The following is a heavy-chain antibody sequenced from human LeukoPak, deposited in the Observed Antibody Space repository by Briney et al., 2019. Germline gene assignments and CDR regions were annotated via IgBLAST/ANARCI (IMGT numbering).Heavy chain of an antibody. CDR1: GYTFTSYG. V-gene: IGHV1-18*01. Sequence: ASVKVSCKASGYTFTSYGISWVRQAPGQGLEWMGWISAYNGNTNYAQKLQGRVTMTTDTSTNTAYMELRSLRSDDTAVYYCARLIIAAAGRAHYYYYYYMDVWGKGTTVTVSS. CDR3: ARLIIAAAGRAHYYYYYYMDV. CDR2: ISAYNGNT. J-gene: IGHJ6*03. D-gene: IGHD6-13*01.